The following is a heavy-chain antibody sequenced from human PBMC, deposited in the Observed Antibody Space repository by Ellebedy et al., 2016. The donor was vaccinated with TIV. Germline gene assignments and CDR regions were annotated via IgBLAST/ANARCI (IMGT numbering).Heavy chain of an antibody. D-gene: IGHD2-15*01. Sequence: ASVKVSCXASGYTFTGYYMHWVRQAPGQGLEWMGWINPNSGGTNYAQKFQGRVTMTRDTSISTAYMELSRLRSDDTAVYYCARVPRRSGHPFYYYYMDVWGKGTTVTVSS. CDR3: ARVPRRSGHPFYYYYMDV. CDR2: INPNSGGT. CDR1: GYTFTGYY. V-gene: IGHV1-2*02. J-gene: IGHJ6*03.